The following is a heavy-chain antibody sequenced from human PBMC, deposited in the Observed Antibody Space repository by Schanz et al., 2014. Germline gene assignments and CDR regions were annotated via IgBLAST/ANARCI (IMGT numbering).Heavy chain of an antibody. CDR3: VRDKKGFEAVARRAPFDY. CDR1: GFSFSTSG. J-gene: IGHJ4*02. CDR2: ISSSSMYI. Sequence: EVRLAESGGGLVKPGGSLRLSCAASGFSFSTSGMTWVRQAPGKGLEWVSSISSSSMYIYQADSMRGRFAISRDNAKSSLYLQVNNLSAEYTAVYYCVRDKKGFEAVARRAPFDYWGQGTLVTVSS. D-gene: IGHD6-19*01. V-gene: IGHV3-21*01.